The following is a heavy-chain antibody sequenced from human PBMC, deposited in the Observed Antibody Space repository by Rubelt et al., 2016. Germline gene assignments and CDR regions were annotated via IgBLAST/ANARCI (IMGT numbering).Heavy chain of an antibody. V-gene: IGHV4-39*07. CDR2: IYYSGST. CDR1: GGSISSSSYY. D-gene: IGHD1-26*01. CDR3: ARDLQWGFDL. Sequence: QLQLQESGPGLVKPSETLSLTCTVSGGSISSSSYYWGWIRQPPGKGLEWIGSIYYSGSTYYNPSLKSRVTISVDKSKNQFSLKLSSVTAADTAVYYCARDLQWGFDLWGRGTLVTVSS. J-gene: IGHJ2*01.